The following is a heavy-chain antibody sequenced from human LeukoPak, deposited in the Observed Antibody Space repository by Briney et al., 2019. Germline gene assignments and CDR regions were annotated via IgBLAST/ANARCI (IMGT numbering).Heavy chain of an antibody. V-gene: IGHV4-4*07. CDR1: GGSLINYY. CDR3: ARLKYYDSTGYSPGYYMDV. CDR2: IYITGST. Sequence: SETLSLTCRVAGGSLINYYWSWIRQSAGTGLEWVGRIYITGSTTYNPSLQSRLSMSVDTSKNQFSLRLRSVSAADTAVYYCARLKYYDSTGYSPGYYMDVWGKGITVTVSS. D-gene: IGHD3-22*01. J-gene: IGHJ6*03.